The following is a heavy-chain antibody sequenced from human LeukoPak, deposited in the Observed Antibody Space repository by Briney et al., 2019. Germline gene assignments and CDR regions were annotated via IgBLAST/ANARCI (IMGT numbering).Heavy chain of an antibody. CDR3: ATHSGRFMVRGVTRHNHFDY. J-gene: IGHJ4*02. V-gene: IGHV4-39*07. CDR2: IYYSGST. CDR1: GGSISSSSYY. Sequence: PSETLSLTCTVSGGSISSSSYYWGWIRQPPGKGLEWIGSIYYSGSTYYNPSLKSRVTISVDTSKNQFSLKLSSVTAADTAVYYCATHSGRFMVRGVTRHNHFDYWGQGTLVTVSS. D-gene: IGHD3-10*01.